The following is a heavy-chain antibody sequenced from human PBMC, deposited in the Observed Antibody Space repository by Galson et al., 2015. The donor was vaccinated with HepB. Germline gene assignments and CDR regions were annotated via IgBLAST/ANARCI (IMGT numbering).Heavy chain of an antibody. Sequence: SLRLSCAASGFTFSRNAMHWVRQAPGKGLEYVSAISSNGGNTYYADSVKGRFTNSRDNSKNTLYLEVSSLKPEDTAVYYCVKGGEYTYGSYFDYWGQGTLVTVSS. CDR2: ISSNGGNT. CDR3: VKGGEYTYGSYFDY. V-gene: IGHV3-64D*06. D-gene: IGHD5-18*01. J-gene: IGHJ4*02. CDR1: GFTFSRNA.